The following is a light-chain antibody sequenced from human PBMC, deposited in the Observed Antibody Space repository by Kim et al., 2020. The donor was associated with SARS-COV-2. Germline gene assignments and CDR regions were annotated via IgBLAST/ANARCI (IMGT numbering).Light chain of an antibody. CDR3: HTWDSGTSSYV. CDR1: KLGDKF. Sequence: SYELTQPPSLSVSPGQTASITCSGDKLGDKFVGWYQQKPGQSPILLIYQDNKRPSGIPERFSGSSSGNTATLTISGTQALDEADYYCHTWDSGTSSYVFGAGTKVTVL. V-gene: IGLV3-1*01. J-gene: IGLJ1*01. CDR2: QDN.